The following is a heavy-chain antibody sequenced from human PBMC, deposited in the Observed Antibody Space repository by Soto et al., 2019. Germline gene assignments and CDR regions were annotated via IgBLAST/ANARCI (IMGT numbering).Heavy chain of an antibody. CDR3: ARDVVPRALDAFDI. D-gene: IGHD2-2*01. CDR2: ISSSSSYI. V-gene: IGHV3-21*01. Sequence: GGSLRLSCATSGFTFSSYTMNWVRQAPGKGLEWVSSISSSSSYIYYADSARGRFTISRADAMNSLYLQMNSLRAEDTAVYYCARDVVPRALDAFDIWGQGTMVTVSS. J-gene: IGHJ3*02. CDR1: GFTFSSYT.